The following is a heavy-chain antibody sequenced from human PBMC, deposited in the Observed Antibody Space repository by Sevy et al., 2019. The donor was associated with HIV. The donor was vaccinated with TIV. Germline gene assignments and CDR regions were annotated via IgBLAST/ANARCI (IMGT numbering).Heavy chain of an antibody. V-gene: IGHV1-18*01. J-gene: IGHJ4*02. CDR1: GYTFTSYT. CDR2: IKTYNGNT. CDR3: ARDTREKSFDY. Sequence: ASVKVSCKAFGYTFTSYTISWVRQAPGQGIEWMGWIKTYNGNTNRAHKVQGRVTLTTDTTSTAYLELRSLRYDDTAVYYCARDTREKSFDYWGQGTVVTVSS.